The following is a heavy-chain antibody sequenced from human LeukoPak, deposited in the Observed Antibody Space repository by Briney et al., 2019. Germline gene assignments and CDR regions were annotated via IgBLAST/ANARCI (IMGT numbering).Heavy chain of an antibody. J-gene: IGHJ4*02. CDR1: GYTFTSYD. CDR2: MNPNSGNT. D-gene: IGHD6-13*01. CDR3: ARSVSSSSNHDY. Sequence: ASVKVSCKASGYTFTSYDINWVRQATGQGLEWMGWMNPNSGNTGYAQKFQGRVTMTRDTSISTAYMELSRLRSDDTAVYYCARSVSSSSNHDYWGQGTLVTVSS. V-gene: IGHV1-8*01.